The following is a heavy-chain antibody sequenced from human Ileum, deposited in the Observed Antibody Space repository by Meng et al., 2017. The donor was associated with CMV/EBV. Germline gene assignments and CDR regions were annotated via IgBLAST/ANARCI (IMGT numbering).Heavy chain of an antibody. Sequence: EVQLVGAGGGLLQPGGSLRLSCAASDFTVSGKYMSWVRQAPGKGLEWVSLIYGSGSTYYADSVKGRFTISRDNAKNTLYLQMNSLRAEDTAVYHCASRPSGDYPYFDFWGQGTLVTVSS. V-gene: IGHV3-53*01. CDR2: IYGSGST. J-gene: IGHJ4*02. CDR1: DFTVSGKY. D-gene: IGHD3-3*01. CDR3: ASRPSGDYPYFDF.